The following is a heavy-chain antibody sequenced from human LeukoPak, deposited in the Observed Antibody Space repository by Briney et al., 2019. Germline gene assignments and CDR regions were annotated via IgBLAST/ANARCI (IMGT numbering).Heavy chain of an antibody. V-gene: IGHV3-48*03. Sequence: PGGSLRLSCAASGFTFSSYEMNWVRQAPGKGLEWVSKITSSGSMGSYADSVRGRFTISRDNAKSSLYLQMDSLRAEDTAIYYCASRYYYDSSGLDYWGQGTLVTVSS. J-gene: IGHJ4*02. CDR3: ASRYYYDSSGLDY. CDR2: ITSSGSMG. D-gene: IGHD3-22*01. CDR1: GFTFSSYE.